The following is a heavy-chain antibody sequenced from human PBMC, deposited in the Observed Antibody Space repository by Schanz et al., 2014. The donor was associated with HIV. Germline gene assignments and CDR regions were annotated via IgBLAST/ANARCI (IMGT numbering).Heavy chain of an antibody. J-gene: IGHJ4*02. CDR1: GFTFNNYA. CDR2: ISESGGRS. D-gene: IGHD3-22*01. CDR3: AKPEYDSRGNSQSHFDS. V-gene: IGHV3-23*01. Sequence: EEQLLDSGGGLVQPGGSLRLSCVASGFTFNNYAMTWVRQAPGKGLEWVSSISESGGRSYYADSVNGRFTISRDNSKNTLYLQMTTLRTEDTAVYYCAKPEYDSRGNSQSHFDSWGQGTLVTVSS.